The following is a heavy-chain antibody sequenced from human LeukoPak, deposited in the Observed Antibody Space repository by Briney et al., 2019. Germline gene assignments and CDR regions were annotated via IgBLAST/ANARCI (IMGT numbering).Heavy chain of an antibody. CDR1: GFTFSTYG. V-gene: IGHV3-30*02. J-gene: IGHJ4*02. CDR3: AKDKDPWKSTSISDFDY. CDR2: IRYDGSNK. Sequence: PGGSLRLSCAASGFTFSTYGMHWVRQAPGKGLEWVAFIRYDGSNKYYADSVKGRFTTSRDNSKNTLYLQMNSLRAEDTAVYFCAKDKDPWKSTSISDFDYWRQGTLVAVSS. D-gene: IGHD1-1*01.